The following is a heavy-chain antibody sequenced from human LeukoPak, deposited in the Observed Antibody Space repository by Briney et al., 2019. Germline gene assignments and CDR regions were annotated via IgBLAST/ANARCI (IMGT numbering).Heavy chain of an antibody. J-gene: IGHJ5*02. D-gene: IGHD1-26*01. CDR2: INPNSGGT. CDR1: GYTFTGYY. Sequence: GASVKVSCKASGYTFTGYYMHWVRQAPGQGLEWMGWINPNSGGTNYAQKFQGRVTMTRDTSTSTAYMELRSLRSDDTAVYYCARDSGLPYNWFDPWGQGTLVTVSS. CDR3: ARDSGLPYNWFDP. V-gene: IGHV1-2*02.